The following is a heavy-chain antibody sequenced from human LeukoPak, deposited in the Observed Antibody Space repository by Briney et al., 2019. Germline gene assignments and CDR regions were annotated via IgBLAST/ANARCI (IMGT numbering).Heavy chain of an antibody. CDR1: GYTFTSYG. J-gene: IGHJ6*03. CDR2: ISAYNGNT. Sequence: ASVKVSCKASGYTFTSYGFTWVRQAPGQGLEWMGWISAYNGNTNYAQKLQGRVTMTTDTSTSTAYMELRSLISDDTAVYYCARSDSSGRYGGYYYYYMDVWGKGTTVTVSS. CDR3: ARSDSSGRYGGYYYYYMDV. V-gene: IGHV1-18*01. D-gene: IGHD6-19*01.